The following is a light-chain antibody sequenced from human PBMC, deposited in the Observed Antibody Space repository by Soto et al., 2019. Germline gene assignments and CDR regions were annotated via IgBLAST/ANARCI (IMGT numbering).Light chain of an antibody. J-gene: IGKJ2*01. CDR1: QSFRSGY. CDR2: GAS. CDR3: QHYGSSPPMYT. V-gene: IGKV3-20*01. Sequence: EIVLTQSPGTLSLSPGERATLSCRASQSFRSGYLAWYQQKPGQAPRLLIYGASSRATGIPDRFSGSGSGTDFTLTISRLEPEDFAMYYCQHYGSSPPMYTFGQGTKLESK.